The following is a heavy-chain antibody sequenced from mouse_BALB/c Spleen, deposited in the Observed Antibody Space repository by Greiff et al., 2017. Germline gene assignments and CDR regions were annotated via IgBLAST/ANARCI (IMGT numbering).Heavy chain of an antibody. V-gene: IGHV3-6*02. CDR2: ISYDGSN. D-gene: IGHD1-1*01. Sequence: EVQLQESGPGLVKPSQSLSLTCSVTGYSITSGYYWNWIRQFPGNKLEWMGYISYDGSNNYNPSLKNRISITRDTSKNQFFLKLNSVTTEDTATYYCAREGDYYGSSGWYFDVWGAGTTVTVSS. CDR3: AREGDYYGSSGWYFDV. J-gene: IGHJ1*01. CDR1: GYSITSGYY.